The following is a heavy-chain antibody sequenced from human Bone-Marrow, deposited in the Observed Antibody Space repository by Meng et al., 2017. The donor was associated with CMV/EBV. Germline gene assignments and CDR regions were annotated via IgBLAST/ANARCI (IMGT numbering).Heavy chain of an antibody. D-gene: IGHD3-3*01. CDR1: GYTFTSYD. CDR2: INPNSGNT. J-gene: IGHJ6*02. V-gene: IGHV1-8*01. Sequence: ASVKVSCKASGYTFTSYDINWVRQATGQGLEWMGWINPNSGNTGYAQKFQGRVTMTRNTSISTAYMELSSLRSEDTAVYYCARTMRIRHMVLRFFPRGYYGMDVWGQGTTVTVSS. CDR3: ARTMRIRHMVLRFFPRGYYGMDV.